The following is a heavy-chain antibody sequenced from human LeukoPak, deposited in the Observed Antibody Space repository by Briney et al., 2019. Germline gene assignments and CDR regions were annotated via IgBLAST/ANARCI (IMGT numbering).Heavy chain of an antibody. CDR1: GFTFSSYS. J-gene: IGHJ5*02. V-gene: IGHV3-7*01. D-gene: IGHD4-11*01. Sequence: PGGSLRLSCAASGFTFSSYSMNWVRQAPGKGLEWVANIKQDGSEKYYVDSVKGRFTISRDNAKNSLYLQMNSLRAEDTAVYYCAREGTTVKPEGNWFDPWGQGTLVTVSS. CDR3: AREGTTVKPEGNWFDP. CDR2: IKQDGSEK.